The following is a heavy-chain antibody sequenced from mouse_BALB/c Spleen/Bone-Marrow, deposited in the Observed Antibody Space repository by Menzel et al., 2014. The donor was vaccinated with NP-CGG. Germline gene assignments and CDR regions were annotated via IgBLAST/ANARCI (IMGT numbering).Heavy chain of an antibody. CDR2: IRNKANGYTT. J-gene: IGHJ1*01. D-gene: IGHD2-3*01. V-gene: IGHV7-3*02. CDR1: GFTFTDYY. CDR3: ARDMCDGLRWYFDV. Sequence: DVMLVESGGGLVQPGGSLRLSCATSGFTFTDYYMSWVRQPPGKALEWLGFIRNKANGYTTDYSASVKGRFTISRDNSRSILYLQMNTLRAEDSATYYCARDMCDGLRWYFDVWGAGTTVTVSS.